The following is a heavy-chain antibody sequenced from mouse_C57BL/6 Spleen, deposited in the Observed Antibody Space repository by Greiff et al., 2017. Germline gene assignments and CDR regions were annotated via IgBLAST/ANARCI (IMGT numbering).Heavy chain of an antibody. CDR3: ARDVTTVIANDYYAMDY. CDR1: GFTFSSYG. Sequence: EVKLVESGGDLVKPGGSLKLSCAASGFTFSSYGMSWVRQTPDKRLEWVATISRGGSYTYYPDSVKGRFTISRDNAKNTPYLQMSSLKSEDTAMYYCARDVTTVIANDYYAMDYWGQGTSVTVSS. D-gene: IGHD1-1*01. CDR2: ISRGGSYT. V-gene: IGHV5-6*01. J-gene: IGHJ4*01.